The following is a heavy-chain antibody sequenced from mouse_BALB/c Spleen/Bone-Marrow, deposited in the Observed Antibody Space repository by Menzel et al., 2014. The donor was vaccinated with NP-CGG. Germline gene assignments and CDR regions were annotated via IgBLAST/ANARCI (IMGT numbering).Heavy chain of an antibody. CDR2: ITNGGGNT. V-gene: IGHV5-12-2*01. CDR1: GFTFSGYT. D-gene: IGHD4-1*01. CDR3: TTLTGTAY. Sequence: EVQLVGSGGGLVQPGGSLKLSCAASGFTFSGYTMSWVRQTPEKRLEWVAFITNGGGNTYYPDTVKGRFTISRDNAKHTLYLQMSSLKSEDTAIYYCTTLTGTAYWGQGTLVTVSA. J-gene: IGHJ3*01.